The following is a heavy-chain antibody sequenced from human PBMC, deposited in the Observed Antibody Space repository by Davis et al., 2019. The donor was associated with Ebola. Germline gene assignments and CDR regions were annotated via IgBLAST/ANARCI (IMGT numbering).Heavy chain of an antibody. Sequence: AASVKVSCKASGYTFTSYAMHWVRQAPGQGLEWMGRIIPILGIANYAQKFQGRVTITADKSTSTAYMELSSLRSEDTAVYYCARDPQPKGKYSYGPYYYYYYGMDVWGQGTTVTVSS. CDR3: ARDPQPKGKYSYGPYYYYYYGMDV. J-gene: IGHJ6*02. D-gene: IGHD5-18*01. V-gene: IGHV1-69*04. CDR2: IIPILGIA. CDR1: GYTFTSYA.